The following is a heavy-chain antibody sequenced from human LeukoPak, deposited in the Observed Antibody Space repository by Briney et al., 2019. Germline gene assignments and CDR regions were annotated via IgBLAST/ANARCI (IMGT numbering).Heavy chain of an antibody. Sequence: GASVKVSCKASGYTFTGYYMHWVRQAPGQGLEWMGWINPNSGGTNYAQKFQGRVTMTRDTSISTAYMELSRLRYDDTAVYYCARGSPTTVIPYYYYFMDVWGKGTTVTVSS. CDR1: GYTFTGYY. J-gene: IGHJ6*03. CDR2: INPNSGGT. V-gene: IGHV1-2*02. D-gene: IGHD4-17*01. CDR3: ARGSPTTVIPYYYYFMDV.